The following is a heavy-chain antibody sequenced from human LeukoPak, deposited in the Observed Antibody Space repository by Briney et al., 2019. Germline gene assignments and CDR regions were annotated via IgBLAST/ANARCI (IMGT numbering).Heavy chain of an antibody. D-gene: IGHD3-3*01. Sequence: SETQSLTCTVSGGSISSYYWSWIRQPPGKGLEWIGYIYYSGSTNYNPSLKSRVTISVDTSKNQFSLKLSSVTAADTAVYYCARDLAPYYDFWSGYYAGAFDIWGQGTMVTVSS. CDR1: GGSISSYY. J-gene: IGHJ3*02. V-gene: IGHV4-59*01. CDR2: IYYSGST. CDR3: ARDLAPYYDFWSGYYAGAFDI.